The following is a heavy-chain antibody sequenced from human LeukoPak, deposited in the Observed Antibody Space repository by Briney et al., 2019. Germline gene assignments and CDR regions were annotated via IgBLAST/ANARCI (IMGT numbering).Heavy chain of an antibody. D-gene: IGHD3-22*01. Sequence: ASVKVSCKASGYTFTGYYMHWVRQAPGQGLEWMGWINPNSGGTNYAQKFQGRVTMTRDTSISTAYMELSRLRSDDTAVYYCARVGCYDSSGYFAWGQGTLVTVSS. CDR1: GYTFTGYY. J-gene: IGHJ5*02. CDR3: ARVGCYDSSGYFA. V-gene: IGHV1-2*02. CDR2: INPNSGGT.